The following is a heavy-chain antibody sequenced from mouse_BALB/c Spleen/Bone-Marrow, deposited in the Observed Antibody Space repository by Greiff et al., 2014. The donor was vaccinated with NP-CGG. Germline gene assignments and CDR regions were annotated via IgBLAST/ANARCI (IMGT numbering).Heavy chain of an antibody. Sequence: EVQLQQSGGALVKPGGSLKHSCAASGFTFSSYGMSWVRQTPDKRLEWVATISSGDGYTYYPDSVKGRFTISRDNAKNTLYLQMSSLTSEDSAMYYCARQRGGGYYGFFAYWGQGTLVTVSA. CDR2: ISSGDGYT. CDR1: GFTFSSYG. V-gene: IGHV5-6*01. J-gene: IGHJ3*01. D-gene: IGHD1-1*01. CDR3: ARQRGGGYYGFFAY.